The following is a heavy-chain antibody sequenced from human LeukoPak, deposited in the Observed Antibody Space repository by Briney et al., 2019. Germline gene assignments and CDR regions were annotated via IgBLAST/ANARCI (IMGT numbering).Heavy chain of an antibody. CDR1: GESFSGYY. D-gene: IGHD1-26*01. Sequence: SETLSLTCAVYGESFSGYYWGWIRQPPGKGLEWIGEINHSGSSNYNPSLKSRVTMSVDPSKNQFSLKLTSLTAADTAVYYCARRGEQVYPNWFDPWGQGTLVTVSS. V-gene: IGHV4-34*01. CDR3: ARRGEQVYPNWFDP. J-gene: IGHJ5*02. CDR2: INHSGSS.